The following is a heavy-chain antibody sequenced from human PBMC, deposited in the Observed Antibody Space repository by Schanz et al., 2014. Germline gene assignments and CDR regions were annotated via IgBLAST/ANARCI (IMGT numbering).Heavy chain of an antibody. V-gene: IGHV1-2*06. CDR2: VSPYSGDT. J-gene: IGHJ6*02. CDR3: ARENTAVAGMPRVMDV. D-gene: IGHD6-19*01. Sequence: QVQLVQSGSELKKPGASVKVSCKASGYRFIGYYVHWVRQAPGQGLEWMGRVSPYSGDTNYAQMFQGRVTMTTDTSISTAYMELSRLTSDDTAVFFCARENTAVAGMPRVMDVWGQGTTVTVTS. CDR1: GYRFIGYY.